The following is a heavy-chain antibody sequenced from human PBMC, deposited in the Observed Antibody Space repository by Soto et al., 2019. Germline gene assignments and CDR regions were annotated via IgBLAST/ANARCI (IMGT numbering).Heavy chain of an antibody. CDR3: ARGDGYIFDY. CDR1: GYTFISYD. J-gene: IGHJ4*02. D-gene: IGHD5-12*01. CDR2: MNPNTGDT. Sequence: QVQLVQSGAEVKKPGASVKVSCKASGYTFISYDINWVRQATGQGLEWMGWMNPNTGDTGYAQKFQGRDTMTRNTPINTANLELSSLRSDDTAVYFCARGDGYIFDYWGQGTLVTVSS. V-gene: IGHV1-8*01.